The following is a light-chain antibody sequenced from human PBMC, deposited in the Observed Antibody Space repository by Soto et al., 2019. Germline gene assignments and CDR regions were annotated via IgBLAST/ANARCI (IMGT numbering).Light chain of an antibody. J-gene: IGKJ5*01. CDR2: GAS. CDR3: QQFGSSLIA. V-gene: IGKV3-20*01. Sequence: ERVMTQSPATLSLSPGERATLSCRASQSVSSNLAWYQQKPGQAPRLLIYGASTRATGIPARFSGSGSGTDFTLTISRLEPEDCAVYYCQQFGSSLIAFGQGTRLEVK. CDR1: QSVSSN.